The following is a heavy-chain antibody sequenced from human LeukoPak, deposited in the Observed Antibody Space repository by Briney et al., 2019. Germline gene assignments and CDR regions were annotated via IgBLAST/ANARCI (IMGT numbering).Heavy chain of an antibody. CDR1: GFTFSSYA. J-gene: IGHJ4*02. D-gene: IGHD3-10*01. CDR2: IPYDGSNK. V-gene: IGHV3-30*04. Sequence: GGSLRLSCAASGFTFSSYAMHWVRQAPGKGLEWVALIPYDGSNKYYADSVKGRFTVSRDNSKNTLYLQMNSLRAEDTAVYYCAKDSYGSGSYYSGFDYWGQGTLVTVSS. CDR3: AKDSYGSGSYYSGFDY.